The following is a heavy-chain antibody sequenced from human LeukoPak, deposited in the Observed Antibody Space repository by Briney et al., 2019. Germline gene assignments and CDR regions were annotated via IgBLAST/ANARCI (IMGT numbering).Heavy chain of an antibody. J-gene: IGHJ3*02. D-gene: IGHD5-12*01. Sequence: SETLSLTCTVPGGSISSYYWSWIRQPAGKGLEWIGRIYTSGSTNYNPSLKSRVTMSVDTSKNQFSLKLSSVTAADTAVYYCARHVGYSGYDLTIGAFDIWGQGTMVTVSS. V-gene: IGHV4-4*07. CDR1: GGSISSYY. CDR3: ARHVGYSGYDLTIGAFDI. CDR2: IYTSGST.